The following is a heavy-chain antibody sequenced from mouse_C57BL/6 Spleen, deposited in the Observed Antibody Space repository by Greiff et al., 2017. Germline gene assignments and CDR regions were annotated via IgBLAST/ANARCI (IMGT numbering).Heavy chain of an antibody. V-gene: IGHV1-42*01. J-gene: IGHJ2*01. CDR1: GYSFTGYY. Sequence: EVQLKESGPELVKPGASVKISCKASGYSFTGYYMNWVKQSPEKSLEWIGEINPSTGGTTYNQKFKAKATLTVDKSSSTAYMQLKSLTSEDSAVYYCARMEGYFDYWGQGTTLTVSS. CDR3: ARMEGYFDY. CDR2: INPSTGGT.